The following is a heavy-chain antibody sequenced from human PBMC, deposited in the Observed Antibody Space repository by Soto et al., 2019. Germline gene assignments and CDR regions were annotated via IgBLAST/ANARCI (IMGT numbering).Heavy chain of an antibody. Sequence: QVQLQESGPGLVKPSQTLSLTCTVSGGSISSGGYYWSWIRQHPGKGLEWIGYIYYSGSTYYNPSLKSRVNISVDTSKNPFSLKLSSVTAADTTVYYCARGLTGTTGAREYYYYYYMDVWGKGTTVTVSS. V-gene: IGHV4-31*03. CDR1: GGSISSGGYY. D-gene: IGHD1-7*01. J-gene: IGHJ6*03. CDR3: ARGLTGTTGAREYYYYYYMDV. CDR2: IYYSGST.